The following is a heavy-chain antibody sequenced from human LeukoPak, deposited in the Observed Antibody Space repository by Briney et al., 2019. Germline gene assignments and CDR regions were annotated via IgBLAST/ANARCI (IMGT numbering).Heavy chain of an antibody. Sequence: PGGSLRLSCTASGFTFSSYAMSWGRQAPGKGLEWVSALSGSGGNTYYADSVKGRFTISRDNSKNTLYLQMNSLRAEDTAKYYCAKVASLCTSTSCVRGGFDYWGQGTLVTVSS. CDR1: GFTFSSYA. D-gene: IGHD2-2*01. J-gene: IGHJ4*02. CDR3: AKVASLCTSTSCVRGGFDY. V-gene: IGHV3-23*01. CDR2: LSGSGGNT.